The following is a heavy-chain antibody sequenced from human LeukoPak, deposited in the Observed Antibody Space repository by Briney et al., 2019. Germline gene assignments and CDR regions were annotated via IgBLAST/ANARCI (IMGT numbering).Heavy chain of an antibody. CDR3: ARPHYDFWSGYSHRYYYGMDV. CDR1: GGSFSGYY. D-gene: IGHD3-3*01. Sequence: SETLSLTCAVYGGSFSGYYWGWIRQPPGKGLEWIGSIYYSGSTYYNPSLKSRVTISVDTSKNQFSLKLSSVTAADTAVYYCARPHYDFWSGYSHRYYYGMDVWGQGTTVTVSS. V-gene: IGHV4-39*01. CDR2: IYYSGST. J-gene: IGHJ6*02.